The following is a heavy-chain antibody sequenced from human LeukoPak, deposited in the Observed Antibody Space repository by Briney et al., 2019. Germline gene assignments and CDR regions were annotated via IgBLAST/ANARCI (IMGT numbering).Heavy chain of an antibody. Sequence: SETLSLTCAVYGGSFSGYYWNWIRQPPGRGLEWIGEINHSGSTNYNPSLKSRVTISVDTSKNQFSLKLSSVTAADTAVYYCARGLTRGWYGYWGQGTLVTVSS. CDR1: GGSFSGYY. V-gene: IGHV4-34*01. CDR3: ARGLTRGWYGY. CDR2: INHSGST. J-gene: IGHJ4*02. D-gene: IGHD6-19*01.